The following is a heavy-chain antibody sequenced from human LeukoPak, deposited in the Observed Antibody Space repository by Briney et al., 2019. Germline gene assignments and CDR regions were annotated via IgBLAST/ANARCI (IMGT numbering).Heavy chain of an antibody. V-gene: IGHV4-34*01. CDR3: ARTPMVRGQIFDY. Sequence: SETLSLTCAVYGGSFSGYYWSWIRQPPGKGLEWIGEINRSGSTNYNPSLKSRVTISVDTSKNQFSLKLSSVTAADTAVYYCARTPMVRGQIFDYWSQGTLVTVSS. D-gene: IGHD3-10*01. CDR2: INRSGST. J-gene: IGHJ4*02. CDR1: GGSFSGYY.